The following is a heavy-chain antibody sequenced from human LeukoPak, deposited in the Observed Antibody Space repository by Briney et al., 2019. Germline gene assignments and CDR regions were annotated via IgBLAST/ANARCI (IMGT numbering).Heavy chain of an antibody. CDR2: ISGSDGST. V-gene: IGHV3-23*01. Sequence: GGSLRLSCAASGFTFSSYAMSWVRRAPGKGLEWVSAISGSDGSTYYADSVKGGFTISRDNSKNTLYLQMNSLRAEDTAVYYCAKSKFRAMVTTFDYWGQGTLVTVSS. CDR1: GFTFSSYA. D-gene: IGHD5-18*01. J-gene: IGHJ4*02. CDR3: AKSKFRAMVTTFDY.